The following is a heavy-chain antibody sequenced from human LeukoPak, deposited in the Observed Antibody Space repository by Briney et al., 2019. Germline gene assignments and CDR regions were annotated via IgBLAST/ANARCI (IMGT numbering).Heavy chain of an antibody. CDR1: RFSFNNYA. Sequence: GGSLRLSCAASRFSFNNYAMTWVRQAPGKGLEWVSAISGSGDTTYYADSVKGRFTISRDNSKNTLYLQMNSLRAEDTALYYCAKDSGGSYSHPDYWGQGTLVTVSS. D-gene: IGHD1-26*01. J-gene: IGHJ4*02. CDR3: AKDSGGSYSHPDY. CDR2: ISGSGDTT. V-gene: IGHV3-23*01.